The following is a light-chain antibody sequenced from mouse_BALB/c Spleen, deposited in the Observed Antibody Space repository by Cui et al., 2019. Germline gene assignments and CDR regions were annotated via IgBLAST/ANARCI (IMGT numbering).Light chain of an antibody. CDR1: SSVSSSY. Sequence: QIVPPQSPAIMPSSPGEMGTLTCSASSSVSSSYLYWYQQKPGSSPKLWIYSTSNLASGVPARFSGSGSGTSYSLTISSMEAEDAASYFCHQWSSYPPTFGGGTKLEIK. CDR3: HQWSSYPPT. CDR2: STS. V-gene: IGKV4-79*01. J-gene: IGKJ1*01.